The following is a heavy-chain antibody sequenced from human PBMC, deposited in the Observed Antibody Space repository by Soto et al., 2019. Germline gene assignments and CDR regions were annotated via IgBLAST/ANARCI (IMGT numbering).Heavy chain of an antibody. J-gene: IGHJ6*02. D-gene: IGHD1-1*01. CDR2: INHSGST. V-gene: IGHV4-34*01. Sequence: SETLSLTCAVYGGSFSGYYWSWIRQPPGKGLEWIGEINHSGSTNYNPSLKSRVTISVDTSKNQFSLKLSSVTAADTAVYYCARGGNWNDGNYYYYGMDVWGQGTTVTVSS. CDR3: ARGGNWNDGNYYYYGMDV. CDR1: GGSFSGYY.